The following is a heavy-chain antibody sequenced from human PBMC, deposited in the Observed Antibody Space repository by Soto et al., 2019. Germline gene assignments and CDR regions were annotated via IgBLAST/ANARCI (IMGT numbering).Heavy chain of an antibody. CDR3: AKADRFGDGYCSGGSCFPFYYYYGMDV. Sequence: GGSLRLSCAASGFTFSSYGMHWVRQAPGKGLEWVAVISYGGSNKYYADSVKGRFTISRDNSKNTLYLQMNSLRAEDTAVYYCAKADRFGDGYCSGGSCFPFYYYYGMDVWGQGTTVTVSS. CDR1: GFTFSSYG. D-gene: IGHD2-15*01. J-gene: IGHJ6*02. V-gene: IGHV3-30*18. CDR2: ISYGGSNK.